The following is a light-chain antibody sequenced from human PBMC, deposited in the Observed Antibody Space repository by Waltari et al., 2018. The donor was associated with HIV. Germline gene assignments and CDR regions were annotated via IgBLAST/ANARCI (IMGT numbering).Light chain of an antibody. Sequence: SYELTQPFSVSVALGQTVRITCGGSTIGTKAVHWYQQRPGQAPLLVIFNDSNRPSGSPERFSGSKSLNTATLTISGAQAGDEADDYWQVWHYSVVFGGGTKLTVL. V-gene: IGLV3-9*01. CDR1: TIGTKA. CDR3: QVWHYSVV. CDR2: NDS. J-gene: IGLJ3*02.